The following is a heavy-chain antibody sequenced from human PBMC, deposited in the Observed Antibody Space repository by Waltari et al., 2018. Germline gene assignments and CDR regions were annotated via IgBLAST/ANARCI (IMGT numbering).Heavy chain of an antibody. CDR3: AKEIYRIGRPCFDY. V-gene: IGHV3-23*01. Sequence: QLLESGGGWRQAGGSLRLSCSGSGFTFRNYALSWVRQAPGKGPEWVSGITSGGGDTYYTDSVRGRFTISRDNSKNTVYLQMNSLRHEDTAVYYCAKEIYRIGRPCFDYWGQGVRVTVSS. CDR2: ITSGGGDT. D-gene: IGHD6-19*01. CDR1: GFTFRNYA. J-gene: IGHJ4*02.